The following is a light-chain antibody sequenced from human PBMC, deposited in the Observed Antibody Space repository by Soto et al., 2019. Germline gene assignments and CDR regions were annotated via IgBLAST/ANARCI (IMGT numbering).Light chain of an antibody. CDR1: QSMSTY. CDR2: AAS. Sequence: DIQMTQSPSSLSASVGDRVTITCRASQSMSTYLNWYQQKPGKVSKLLIYAASSLQSGVPSRFSGSGSGTDFTLTISSLQPEDFATYYCQQTHTTFTFGGGTKVDIK. V-gene: IGKV1-39*01. J-gene: IGKJ4*01. CDR3: QQTHTTFT.